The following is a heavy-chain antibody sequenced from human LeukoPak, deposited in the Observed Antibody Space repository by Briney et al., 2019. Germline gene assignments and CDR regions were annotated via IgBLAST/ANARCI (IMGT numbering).Heavy chain of an antibody. CDR2: INPNSGGT. CDR1: GYTFTGYY. CDR3: ARDERSSGWATGYYYYYGMDV. J-gene: IGHJ6*02. Sequence: ASVKVSCKASGYTFTGYYMHWVRQAPGQGLEWMGWINPNSGGTNYAQKFQGWVTMTRDTSISTAYMELSRLRSDDTAVYYCARDERSSGWATGYYYYYGMDVWGQGTTVTVSS. V-gene: IGHV1-2*04. D-gene: IGHD6-19*01.